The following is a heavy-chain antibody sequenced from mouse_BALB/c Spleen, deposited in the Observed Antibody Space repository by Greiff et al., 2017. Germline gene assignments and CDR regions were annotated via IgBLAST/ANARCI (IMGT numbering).Heavy chain of an antibody. J-gene: IGHJ4*01. Sequence: EVQLQESGPELVKPGASVKISCKTSGYTFTEYTMHWVKQSHGKSLEWIGGINPNNGGTSYNQKFKGKATLTVDKSSSTAYMELRSLTSEDSAVYYCELYYGSSYNAMDYWGQGTSVTVSS. D-gene: IGHD1-1*01. CDR3: ELYYGSSYNAMDY. CDR1: GYTFTEYT. CDR2: INPNNGGT. V-gene: IGHV1-18*01.